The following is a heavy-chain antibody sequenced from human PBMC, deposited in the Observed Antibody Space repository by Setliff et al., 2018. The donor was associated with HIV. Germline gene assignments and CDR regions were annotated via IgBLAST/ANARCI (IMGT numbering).Heavy chain of an antibody. D-gene: IGHD3-3*01. CDR2: INPNSGGT. CDR1: GYTFTGYY. Sequence: ASVKVSCKASGYTFTGYYMHWVRQAPGQGLEWMGRINPNSGGTNYAQTFQGRVTITADKSTSTAYMELSSLRSEDTAVYYCARGLIGDGYFDYWGQGTLVTVSS. CDR3: ARGLIGDGYFDY. V-gene: IGHV1-2*06. J-gene: IGHJ4*02.